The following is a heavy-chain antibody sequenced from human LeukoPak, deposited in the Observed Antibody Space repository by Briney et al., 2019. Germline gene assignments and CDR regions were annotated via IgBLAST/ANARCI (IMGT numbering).Heavy chain of an antibody. V-gene: IGHV3-21*01. CDR2: ISSSSSYI. J-gene: IGHJ4*02. D-gene: IGHD2-2*02. CDR1: GFTFSSYS. Sequence: GGSLRLSCAASGFTFSSYSMNWVRQAPGKGLEWVSSISSSSSYIYYADSVKGRFTISRDNAKNSLYLQMNSLRAEDTAVYYCARDQLSLEYQLLYVLVNWGQGTLVTVSS. CDR3: ARDQLSLEYQLLYVLVN.